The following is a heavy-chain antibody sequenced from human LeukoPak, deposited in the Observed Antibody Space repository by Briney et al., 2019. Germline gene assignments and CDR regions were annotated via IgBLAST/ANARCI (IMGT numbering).Heavy chain of an antibody. V-gene: IGHV3-64*01. J-gene: IGHJ4*02. CDR2: ISSNGGST. CDR3: AKDNRNYYIDY. D-gene: IGHD3-10*01. CDR1: GFTFSSYA. Sequence: GGSLRLSCAASGFTFSSYAMHWVRQAPGKGLEYVPAISSNGGSTYYANSVKGRFTISRDNSENTLYLQMNSLRTEDTALYYCAKDNRNYYIDYWGQGTLVTVSS.